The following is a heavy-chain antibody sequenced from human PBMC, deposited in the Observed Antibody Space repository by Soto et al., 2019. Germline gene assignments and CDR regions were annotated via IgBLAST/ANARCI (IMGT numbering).Heavy chain of an antibody. CDR1: GGSISGYY. J-gene: IGHJ4*02. V-gene: IGHV4-59*01. D-gene: IGHD1-26*01. Sequence: QVQLQEAGPGLVKPSETLSLTCTVSGGSISGYYWSWIRQPPGKGLEWIAYISYSGSTNYNPSLKSRVSISVDTSKNQFSLKVNAVTAADTAVYYCARDMGSSGGFDYWGQGILVTVSS. CDR2: ISYSGST. CDR3: ARDMGSSGGFDY.